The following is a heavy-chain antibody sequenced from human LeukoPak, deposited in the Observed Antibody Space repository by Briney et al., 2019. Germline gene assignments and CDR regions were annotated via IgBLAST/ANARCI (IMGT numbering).Heavy chain of an antibody. Sequence: SETLSLTCAVYGGSFSGYYWTWIRQPPGKRPEWIGEINLSGSTSYNPSLKSRVTISVDTSKNQFSLKLSSVTAADTAVYYCARGSIAARLAYWGQGTLVTVSS. CDR2: INLSGST. J-gene: IGHJ4*02. V-gene: IGHV4-34*01. CDR3: ARGSIAARLAY. D-gene: IGHD6-6*01. CDR1: GGSFSGYY.